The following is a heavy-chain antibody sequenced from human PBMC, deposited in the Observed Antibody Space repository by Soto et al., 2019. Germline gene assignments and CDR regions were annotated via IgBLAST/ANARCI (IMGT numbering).Heavy chain of an antibody. Sequence: SETLSLTCTVSGGSMRNYFWTWIRQPPGKGLEWIGYIHYSGTTSFFPSYNPSLRSRVTISEDTSKNQFSLKVNSMTAADTAVYYCARYRREAVAGYTLDNWGQGILVTVSS. J-gene: IGHJ4*02. V-gene: IGHV4-59*01. CDR3: ARYRREAVAGYTLDN. CDR2: IHYSGTT. D-gene: IGHD6-13*01. CDR1: GGSMRNYF.